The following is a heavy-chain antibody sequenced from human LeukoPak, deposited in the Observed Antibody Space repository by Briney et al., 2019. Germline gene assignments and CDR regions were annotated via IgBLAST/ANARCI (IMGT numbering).Heavy chain of an antibody. D-gene: IGHD2-2*01. J-gene: IGHJ4*02. V-gene: IGHV3-9*03. Sequence: SGRSLRLSCAASGFTFDDYAMHWVRQAPGKGLEWVSGISWNSGSIGYADSVKGRFTISRDNAKNSLYLQMNSLRAEDMALYYCAKSINIVVVPAAFDYWGQGTLVTVSS. CDR3: AKSINIVVVPAAFDY. CDR2: ISWNSGSI. CDR1: GFTFDDYA.